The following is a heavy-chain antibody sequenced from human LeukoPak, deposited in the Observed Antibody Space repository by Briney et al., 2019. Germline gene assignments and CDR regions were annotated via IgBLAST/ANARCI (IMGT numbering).Heavy chain of an antibody. V-gene: IGHV3-48*01. CDR3: ARAFDY. Sequence: GGSLRLSCAASGFTFSGYDMNWVRQAPGKGLEWVSYIESSSGTKYYADSVRGRLTISRDNAKNSLYLQMNSLRAEDTAVYYCARAFDYWGQGTLVTVSS. J-gene: IGHJ4*02. CDR2: IESSSGTK. CDR1: GFTFSGYD.